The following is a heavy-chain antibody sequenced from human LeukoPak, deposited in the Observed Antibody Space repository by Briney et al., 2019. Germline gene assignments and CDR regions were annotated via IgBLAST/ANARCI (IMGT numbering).Heavy chain of an antibody. V-gene: IGHV4-39*01. Sequence: PSETLSLTCTVSGDSISSSSYNWGWIRPRPGMELEWIGTIYYSAPTYYNPSIRSRVSISVDTSKNQYSLKLTSVTGADTAVYNWGRLFYWGGGSLVTVSS. J-gene: IGHJ4*02. CDR2: IYYSAPT. CDR3: GRLFY. CDR1: GDSISSSSYN.